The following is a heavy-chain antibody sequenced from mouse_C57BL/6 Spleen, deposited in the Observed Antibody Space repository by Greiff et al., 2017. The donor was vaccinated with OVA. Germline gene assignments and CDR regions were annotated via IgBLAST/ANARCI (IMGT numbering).Heavy chain of an antibody. CDR1: GYTFTDYY. CDR2: IYPGSGNT. D-gene: IGHD3-3*01. Sequence: QVQLQQSGAELVRPGASVKLSCKASGYTFTDYYINWVKQRPGQGLEWIARIYPGSGNTYYNEKFKGKATLTAEKSSSTAYMQLSSLTSEDSAVYFCAREGTAGDYAMDYWGQGTSVTVSS. J-gene: IGHJ4*01. V-gene: IGHV1-76*01. CDR3: AREGTAGDYAMDY.